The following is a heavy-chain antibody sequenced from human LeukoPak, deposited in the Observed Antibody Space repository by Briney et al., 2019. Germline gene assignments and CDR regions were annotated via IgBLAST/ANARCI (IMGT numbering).Heavy chain of an antibody. CDR3: ARDLGQYYDTSDNWFDP. CDR2: INSDGINT. Sequence: GGSLRLSCAASGFTFNDYYMNWIRQAPGKGLVWVSRINSDGINTSYADSVKGRFTISRDNAKNTLNLQMNSLRAEDTAVYYCARDLGQYYDTSDNWFDPWGQGTLVTVSS. CDR1: GFTFNDYY. J-gene: IGHJ5*02. V-gene: IGHV3-74*01. D-gene: IGHD3-22*01.